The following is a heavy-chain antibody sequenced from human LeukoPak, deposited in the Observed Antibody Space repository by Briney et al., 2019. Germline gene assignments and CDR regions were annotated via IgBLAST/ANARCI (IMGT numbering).Heavy chain of an antibody. Sequence: SETLSLTCTVSGGSISSGDYYSSWIRQPPGKDLEGIGYIYYSGSTYYNPSLKSRVTISVDTSKNQFSLKLSSVTAADTVLQAYAGIRDGPLRYEDYWGQGTLVTVSS. CDR2: IYYSGST. J-gene: IGHJ4*02. V-gene: IGHV4-30-4*01. D-gene: IGHD4-17*01. CDR3: AGIRDGPLRYEDY. CDR1: GGSISSGDYY.